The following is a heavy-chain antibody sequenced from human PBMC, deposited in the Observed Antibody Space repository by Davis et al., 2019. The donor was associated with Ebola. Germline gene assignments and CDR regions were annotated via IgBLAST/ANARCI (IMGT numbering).Heavy chain of an antibody. J-gene: IGHJ4*02. V-gene: IGHV3-30-3*01. Sequence: GESLKISCAASGFTFSSYAMHWVRQAPGKGLEWVAVISYDGSNKYYADSVKGRFTISRDNSKNTLYLQMNSLRAEDTAVYYCARSQWLVLNYWGQGTLVTVSS. CDR1: GFTFSSYA. CDR2: ISYDGSNK. CDR3: ARSQWLVLNY. D-gene: IGHD6-19*01.